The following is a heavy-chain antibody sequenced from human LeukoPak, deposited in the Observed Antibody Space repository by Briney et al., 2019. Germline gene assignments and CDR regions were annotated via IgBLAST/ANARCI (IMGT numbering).Heavy chain of an antibody. CDR3: ARDSSSWYLVTFDY. V-gene: IGHV3-7*01. Sequence: PGRSLRLSCAASGFTFSSYWMSWVRQAPGKGLEWVANIKQDGSEKYYVDSVKGRFTISRDNAKNSLYLQMNSLRAEDTAVYYCARDSSSWYLVTFDYWGQGTLVTVSS. J-gene: IGHJ4*02. CDR2: IKQDGSEK. CDR1: GFTFSSYW. D-gene: IGHD6-13*01.